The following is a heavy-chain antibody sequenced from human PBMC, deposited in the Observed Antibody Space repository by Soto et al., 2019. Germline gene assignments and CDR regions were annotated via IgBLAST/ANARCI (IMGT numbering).Heavy chain of an antibody. J-gene: IGHJ6*02. V-gene: IGHV4-39*01. CDR2: IYYSGST. CDR1: AGSISRSSYY. CDR3: ARRLYYDSSGFEGGGMDV. Sequence: SQHRSLTCTVSAGSISRSSYYGGWIRQPPGKGLEWIGSIYYSGSTYYNPSLKSRVTISVDTSKNQFSLKLSSVTAADTAVYYCARRLYYDSSGFEGGGMDVWGQGTTVT. D-gene: IGHD3-22*01.